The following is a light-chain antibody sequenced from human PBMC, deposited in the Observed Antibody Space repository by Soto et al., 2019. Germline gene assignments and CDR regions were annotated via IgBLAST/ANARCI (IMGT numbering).Light chain of an antibody. Sequence: DVVMTQTPLSSPVTLGQPASISCSSSQSLVYSDGNTYLSWLQQRPGQPPRLLIYKVSNRFSEVPDRFSGSGAGTDFTLTISRVEAEDVAIYSCMQTTHLPHTFGQGTKLEIK. J-gene: IGKJ2*01. CDR3: MQTTHLPHT. CDR2: KVS. CDR1: QSLVYSDGNTY. V-gene: IGKV2-24*01.